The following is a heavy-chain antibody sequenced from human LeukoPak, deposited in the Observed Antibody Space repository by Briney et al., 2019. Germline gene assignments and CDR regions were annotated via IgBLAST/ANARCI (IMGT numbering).Heavy chain of an antibody. CDR1: GFTVSSNY. CDR3: ARDLEFRTAGIFDP. CDR2: IYSGGST. Sequence: QVGGSLRLSCAASGFTVSSNYMNWVRQAPGKGLEWVSVIYSGGSTYFADSVKGRFTISRDNSKNTLYLQMNSLRAEDTAVYYCARDLEFRTAGIFDPWGQGTLVTVSS. J-gene: IGHJ5*02. D-gene: IGHD2-15*01. V-gene: IGHV3-66*01.